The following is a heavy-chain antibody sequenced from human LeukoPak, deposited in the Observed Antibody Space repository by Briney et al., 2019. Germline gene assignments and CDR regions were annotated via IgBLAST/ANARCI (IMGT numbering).Heavy chain of an antibody. V-gene: IGHV1-2*02. J-gene: IGHJ5*02. CDR3: ATPTRRYFEGFDP. Sequence: GASVKVSCKASGYTFTDYNIHWVRQAPGQGLEWMGWINPNSDATNYAQKFQGRVSMTRDTSISTVYMELSRLRYGDTAIYYCATPTRRYFEGFDPWGQGTLVTVSS. D-gene: IGHD3-9*01. CDR1: GYTFTDYN. CDR2: INPNSDAT.